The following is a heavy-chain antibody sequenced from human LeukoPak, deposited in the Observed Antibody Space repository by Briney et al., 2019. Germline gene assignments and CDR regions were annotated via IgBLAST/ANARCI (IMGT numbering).Heavy chain of an antibody. CDR1: KFAFGSYA. Sequence: PGGSLRLSCAASKFAFGSYAMSWVRQAPGKGLEWVSAISGGGGNTYYADSVKGRFTISRDNSKNTLYLQMNSLRAEDTAVYYCGKNRYSGSLSPFDIWGQGTMVTVSS. J-gene: IGHJ3*02. CDR3: GKNRYSGSLSPFDI. D-gene: IGHD1-26*01. V-gene: IGHV3-23*01. CDR2: ISGGGGNT.